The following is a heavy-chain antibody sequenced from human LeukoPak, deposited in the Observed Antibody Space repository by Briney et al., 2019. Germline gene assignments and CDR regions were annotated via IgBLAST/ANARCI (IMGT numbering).Heavy chain of an antibody. J-gene: IGHJ3*02. V-gene: IGHV1-24*01. D-gene: IGHD6-19*01. CDR2: FDLEDGET. Sequence: ASVKVSCKVSGYTLTELSMHWVRQAPGKGLEWMGGFDLEDGETIYAQKFQGRVTMTEDTSTDTAYMELSSLRSEDTAVYYCATDRRRGTLASKDAFDIWGQGTMVTVSS. CDR1: GYTLTELS. CDR3: ATDRRRGTLASKDAFDI.